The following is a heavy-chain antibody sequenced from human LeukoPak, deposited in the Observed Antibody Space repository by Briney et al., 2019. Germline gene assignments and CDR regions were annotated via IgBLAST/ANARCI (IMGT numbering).Heavy chain of an antibody. CDR2: IYPRDSDI. J-gene: IGHJ4*02. Sequence: GESLKISCKGSGYSFTNYWIDWVRQMPGKGLEWMGTIYPRDSDIRYSPSFQGQVTISADKSISTAYLQWSSLKASDSAMYYCARVQRPLDGADYWGQGTLVTVSS. V-gene: IGHV5-51*01. D-gene: IGHD1-1*01. CDR3: ARVQRPLDGADY. CDR1: GYSFTNYW.